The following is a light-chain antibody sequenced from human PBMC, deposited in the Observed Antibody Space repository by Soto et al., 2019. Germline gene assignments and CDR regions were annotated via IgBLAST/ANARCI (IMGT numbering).Light chain of an antibody. Sequence: EVVLTQSPATLSLSPGERATLSCRASQSVGSYLAWYQHKPGQPPRLLIYVASNRATGIPARFSGSGSGTDFTLTISSLEPEDFAVYYCQQRSNWPPTWTFGQGTKVEIK. CDR1: QSVGSY. J-gene: IGKJ1*01. V-gene: IGKV3-11*01. CDR2: VAS. CDR3: QQRSNWPPTWT.